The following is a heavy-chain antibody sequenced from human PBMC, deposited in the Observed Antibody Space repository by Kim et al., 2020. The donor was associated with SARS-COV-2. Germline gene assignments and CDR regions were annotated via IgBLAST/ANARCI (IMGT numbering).Heavy chain of an antibody. J-gene: IGHJ3*02. CDR2: IIPVFGTT. V-gene: IGHV1-69*13. Sequence: SVKVSCKASGGTFSSYGITWVRQAPGHGLEWMGGIIPVFGTTNYAQKFQGRVTITADESTSTAYMELSSLRSDDTALYYCARGRGEIDTKDGFDIWGQG. CDR1: GGTFSSYG. CDR3: ARGRGEIDTKDGFDI. D-gene: IGHD3-10*01.